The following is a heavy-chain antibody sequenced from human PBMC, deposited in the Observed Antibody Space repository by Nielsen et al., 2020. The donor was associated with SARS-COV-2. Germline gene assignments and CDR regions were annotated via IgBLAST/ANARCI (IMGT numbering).Heavy chain of an antibody. CDR3: ARDVDTAMVYYYGMDV. J-gene: IGHJ6*02. V-gene: IGHV3-21*01. CDR2: ISSSSSYI. D-gene: IGHD5-18*01. Sequence: GESLKISCAASGFTFSSYSMNWVRQAPGKGLEWVSSISSSSSYIYYADSVKGRFTISRDNAKNSLYLQMNSLRAEDTAVYYCARDVDTAMVYYYGMDVWGQGTTVTVSS. CDR1: GFTFSSYS.